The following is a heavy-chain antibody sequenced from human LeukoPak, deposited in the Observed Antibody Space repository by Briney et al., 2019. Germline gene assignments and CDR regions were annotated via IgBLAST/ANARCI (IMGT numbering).Heavy chain of an antibody. D-gene: IGHD5-12*01. CDR2: IRYDGSNK. V-gene: IGHV3-30*02. J-gene: IGHJ4*02. CDR1: GFTFSSYG. Sequence: SGGSLRLSCAASGFTFSSYGMHWVRQAPGKGLEWVAFIRYDGSNKYYADSVKGRFTISRDNSENTLYLQMNSLRAEDTALYYSAKDRSGYDYYGQYYFDYWGQGTLVTVSS. CDR3: AKDRSGYDYYGQYYFDY.